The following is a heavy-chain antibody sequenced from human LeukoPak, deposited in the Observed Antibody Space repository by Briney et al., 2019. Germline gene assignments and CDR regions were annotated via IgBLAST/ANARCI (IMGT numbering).Heavy chain of an antibody. Sequence: GGSLRLSRAASGFTFSDYYMSWIRQAPGKGLEWVSRINTGGSSTTYADSVKGRFTISRDNAKNTLYLQMNSLRAEDTAVYYCARSNQADDYWGQGTLVTVSS. CDR1: GFTFSDYY. CDR2: INTGGSST. V-gene: IGHV3-74*01. CDR3: ARSNQADDY. D-gene: IGHD4-11*01. J-gene: IGHJ4*02.